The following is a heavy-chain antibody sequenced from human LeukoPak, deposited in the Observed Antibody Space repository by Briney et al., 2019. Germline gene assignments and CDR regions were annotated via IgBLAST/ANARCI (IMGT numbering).Heavy chain of an antibody. D-gene: IGHD4-11*01. J-gene: IGHJ3*02. Sequence: SDTLSLTCAVYGWFFSAYYWRWIRQPPGKGLEWIGEINHSGSTNYDPSLKSRVTISVDTSKNQFSLKLSSVTAADTAVYYCARTTVTTDDAFDIWGQGTMVTVSS. V-gene: IGHV4-34*01. CDR3: ARTTVTTDDAFDI. CDR2: INHSGST. CDR1: GWFFSAYY.